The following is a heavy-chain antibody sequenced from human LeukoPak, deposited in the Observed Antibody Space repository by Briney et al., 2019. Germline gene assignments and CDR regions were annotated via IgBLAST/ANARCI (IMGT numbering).Heavy chain of an antibody. CDR1: GGSFSGYY. V-gene: IGHV4-34*01. Sequence: KPSETLSLTCAVYGGSFSGYYWSWIRQPPGKGLEWIGEINHSGSTNYNPSLKSRVTISVDTSKNQFSLKLSSVTAADTAVYYCAGQLELHKSNLWFDPWGQGTLVTVSS. CDR2: INHSGST. D-gene: IGHD1-7*01. J-gene: IGHJ5*02. CDR3: AGQLELHKSNLWFDP.